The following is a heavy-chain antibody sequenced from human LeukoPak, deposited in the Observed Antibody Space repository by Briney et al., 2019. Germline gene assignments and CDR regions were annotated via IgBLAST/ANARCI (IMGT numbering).Heavy chain of an antibody. CDR1: GYSFTSYW. CDR3: ARQDGYCSSTSCYPNY. CDR2: IYPGDSDT. J-gene: IGHJ4*02. V-gene: IGHV5-51*01. D-gene: IGHD2-2*03. Sequence: GESLKISCKGSGYSFTSYWIGWVRQMPGKGLEWMGIIYPGDSDTRYSPSFQGQVTISADKSISTAYLQWSSLKASDTAMYYCARQDGYCSSTSCYPNYWGQGTLVTVSS.